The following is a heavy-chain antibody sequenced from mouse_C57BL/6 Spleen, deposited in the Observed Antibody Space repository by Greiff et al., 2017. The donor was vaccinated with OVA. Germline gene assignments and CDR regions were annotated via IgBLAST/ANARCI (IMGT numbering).Heavy chain of an antibody. J-gene: IGHJ3*01. CDR3: TGWLLVGIAY. Sequence: EVKLMESGGGLVQPGGSMKLSCVASGFTFSNYWMNWVRQSPEKGLEWVAQIRLKSDNYATHYAESVKGRFTISRDDSKSSVYLQMNNLRAEDTGIYYCTGWLLVGIAYWGQGTLVTVSA. D-gene: IGHD2-3*01. V-gene: IGHV6-3*01. CDR2: IRLKSDNYAT. CDR1: GFTFSNYW.